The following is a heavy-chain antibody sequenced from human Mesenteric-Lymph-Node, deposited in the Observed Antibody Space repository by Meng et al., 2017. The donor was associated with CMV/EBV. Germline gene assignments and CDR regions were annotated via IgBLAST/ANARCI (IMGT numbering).Heavy chain of an antibody. CDR2: IYWDDDK. V-gene: IGHV2-5*02. CDR3: ALSGSGSYYNANY. D-gene: IGHD3-10*01. CDR1: GFSLRTGGVG. J-gene: IGHJ4*02. Sequence: FSGFSLRTGGVGVGWVRQPPGKALEWLAVIYWDDDKRYSPSLKSRLNITKDTSKNQVVLTITNLDPVDTATYYCALSGSGSYYNANYWGQGTLVTVSS.